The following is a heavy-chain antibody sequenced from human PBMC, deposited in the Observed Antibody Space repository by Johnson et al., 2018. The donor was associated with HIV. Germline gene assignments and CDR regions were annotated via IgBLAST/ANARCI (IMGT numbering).Heavy chain of an antibody. CDR2: ISGSGGST. J-gene: IGHJ3*02. CDR1: GFTFNFYA. Sequence: VQLVESGGGLVQPGGSLRLSCAASGFTFNFYAMSWVRQAPGKGLKWVSAISGSGGSTYYADYVKGRFTISRDNSKNTVYLHMSSLTADDTAVYYCANALILDAFNIWGPGTMVTVSS. V-gene: IGHV3-23*04. D-gene: IGHD2-21*01. CDR3: ANALILDAFNI.